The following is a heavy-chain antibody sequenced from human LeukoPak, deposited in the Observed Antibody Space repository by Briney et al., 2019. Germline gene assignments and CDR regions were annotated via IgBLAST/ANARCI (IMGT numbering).Heavy chain of an antibody. CDR3: ARRREVSDY. V-gene: IGHV3-48*04. CDR2: ISSSGSTI. J-gene: IGHJ4*02. D-gene: IGHD1-26*01. Sequence: GGSLRLSCAASGFTFSSYSMNWVRQAPGKGLEWVSYISSSGSTIYYADSVKGRFTISRDNAKNSLYLQMNSLRAEDTAVYYCARRREVSDYWGQGTLVTVSS. CDR1: GFTFSSYS.